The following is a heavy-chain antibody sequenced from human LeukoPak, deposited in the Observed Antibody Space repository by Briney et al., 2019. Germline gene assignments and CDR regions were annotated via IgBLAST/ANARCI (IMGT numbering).Heavy chain of an antibody. CDR2: MNPNSGNT. CDR1: GYTFTSYD. J-gene: IGHJ6*03. CDR3: ARDSPTDLVVPAARDYYYYMDV. V-gene: IGHV1-8*01. D-gene: IGHD2-2*01. Sequence: ASVKVSCKASGYTFTSYDINWVRQATGQGLEWMGWMNPNSGNTGYAQKFQGRVTMTRNTSISTAYMELSSLRSEDTAVYYCARDSPTDLVVPAARDYYYYMDVWGKGTTVTVSS.